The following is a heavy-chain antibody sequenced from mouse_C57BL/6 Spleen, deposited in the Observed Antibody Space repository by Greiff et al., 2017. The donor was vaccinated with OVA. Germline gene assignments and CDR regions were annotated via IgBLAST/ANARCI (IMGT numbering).Heavy chain of an antibody. J-gene: IGHJ2*01. Sequence: VKLVESGPGLVAPSQSLSITCTVSGFSLTSYGVHWVRQPPGKGLEWLVVIWSDGSTTYNSALKSRLSISKDNSKSQVFLKMNSLQTDDTAMYYCARHLYDYDGNYFDYWGQGTTLTVSS. CDR1: GFSLTSYG. D-gene: IGHD2-4*01. V-gene: IGHV2-6-1*01. CDR3: ARHLYDYDGNYFDY. CDR2: IWSDGST.